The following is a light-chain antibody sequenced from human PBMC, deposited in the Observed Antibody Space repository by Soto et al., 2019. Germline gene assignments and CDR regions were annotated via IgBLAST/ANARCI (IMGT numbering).Light chain of an antibody. V-gene: IGLV1-40*01. CDR3: QSYDISLRLVV. CDR2: DST. Sequence: QAVVTQPPSVSGAPGQRVTISCTGSSSNIGAGYNVHWYQQPPGRAPKLLIHDSTNRPSGVPDRFSGSKSGTSASLAITGLQADDEADYYCQSYDISLRLVVFGGGTKLTVL. J-gene: IGLJ2*01. CDR1: SSNIGAGYN.